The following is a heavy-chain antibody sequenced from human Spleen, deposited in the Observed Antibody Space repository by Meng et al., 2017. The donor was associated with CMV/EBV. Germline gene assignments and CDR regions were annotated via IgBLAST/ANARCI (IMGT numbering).Heavy chain of an antibody. J-gene: IGHJ4*02. V-gene: IGHV3-30*02. CDR2: IHFDGSSK. Sequence: AAAGFTFSNYGMHGVRQAPGKGLEWVAFIHFDGSSKYYGDSLRGRVTISRDNSKNTLYLQMNSLRAEDTAVYYCASVNYFDYWGQGTLVTVSS. CDR3: ASVNYFDY. CDR1: GFTFSNYG.